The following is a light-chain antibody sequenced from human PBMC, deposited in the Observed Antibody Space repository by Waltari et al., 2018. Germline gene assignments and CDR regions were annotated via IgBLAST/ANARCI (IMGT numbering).Light chain of an antibody. CDR2: KAS. CDR3: QQYSSYPFT. V-gene: IGKV1-5*03. CDR1: QSIGIW. J-gene: IGKJ3*01. Sequence: DIQMTQSPSTLSASVGDRVSITCRASQSIGIWLAWYQQKPGKAPKPLSYKASNLESGVPSRFSGSGSGTELDLTISSLQPEDFATYFCQQYSSYPFTFGPGTKVDVK.